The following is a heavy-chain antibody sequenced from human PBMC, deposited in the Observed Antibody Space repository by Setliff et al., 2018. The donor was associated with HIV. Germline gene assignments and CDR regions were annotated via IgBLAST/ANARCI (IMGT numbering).Heavy chain of an antibody. CDR3: AREKWPQGDVFEI. J-gene: IGHJ3*02. CDR2: IYTSGSA. CDR1: GVSVSSGDEY. D-gene: IGHD5-12*01. Sequence: PSETLSLTCTVSGVSVSSGDEYWNWIRQPAGKGLEWIGRIYTSGSANYNPSLKSRVSISLETSKNQISLQVRSVTAADTAVYYCAREKWPQGDVFEIWGQGTMVTVSS. V-gene: IGHV4-61*02.